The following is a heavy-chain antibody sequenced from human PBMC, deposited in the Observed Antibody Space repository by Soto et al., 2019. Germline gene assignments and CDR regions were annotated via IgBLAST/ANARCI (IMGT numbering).Heavy chain of an antibody. CDR3: ATPNSPDRLPFDY. J-gene: IGHJ4*02. CDR2: ISGSGGST. CDR1: GFTFSSYA. V-gene: IGHV3-23*01. D-gene: IGHD2-15*01. Sequence: GGSLRLSCAASGFTFSSYAMSCARHALGKELEWVSAISGSGGSTYYADSVKGRFTISRDNSKNTLYLQMNSLRAEDTAVYYCATPNSPDRLPFDYWGQGTLVTVSS.